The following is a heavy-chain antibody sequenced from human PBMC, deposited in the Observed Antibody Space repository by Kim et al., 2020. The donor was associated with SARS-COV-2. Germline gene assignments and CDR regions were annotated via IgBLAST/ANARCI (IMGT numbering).Heavy chain of an antibody. Sequence: RFTISRDNSKNTLYLQMNSLRAEDTAVYYCARDRKGRYSYGYYYYYGMDVWGQGTTVTVSS. CDR3: ARDRKGRYSYGYYYYYGMDV. V-gene: IGHV3-30*01. D-gene: IGHD5-18*01. J-gene: IGHJ6*02.